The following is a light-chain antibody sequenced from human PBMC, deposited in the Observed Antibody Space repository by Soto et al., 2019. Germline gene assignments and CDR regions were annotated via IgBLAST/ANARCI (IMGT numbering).Light chain of an antibody. CDR1: SSDVGSYNY. J-gene: IGLJ2*01. V-gene: IGLV2-14*01. Sequence: QSALTQPASVSGSPGQSITISCTGTSSDVGSYNYVSWYQQHPGKAPKLMIYEVSDRPSGISDRFSGSKSGNTASLTISGLLPEDEADYYCTSYRSSSAPVVFGGGTKLTVL. CDR3: TSYRSSSAPVV. CDR2: EVS.